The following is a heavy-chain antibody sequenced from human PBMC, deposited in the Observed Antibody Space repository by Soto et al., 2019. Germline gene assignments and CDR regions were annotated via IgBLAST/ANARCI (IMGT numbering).Heavy chain of an antibody. CDR1: GFTFTSSA. Sequence: QMQLVQSGPEVKKPGTSVKVSCKASGFTFTSSAVQWVRQARGQRLEWIGWIVVGSGNTNYAQKYQERVTITRDMSTSTVYMELSILRSEDTAVYYCAADRTSCGGDCYVDWGQGTLVTVSS. J-gene: IGHJ4*02. CDR2: IVVGSGNT. D-gene: IGHD2-21*02. CDR3: AADRTSCGGDCYVD. V-gene: IGHV1-58*01.